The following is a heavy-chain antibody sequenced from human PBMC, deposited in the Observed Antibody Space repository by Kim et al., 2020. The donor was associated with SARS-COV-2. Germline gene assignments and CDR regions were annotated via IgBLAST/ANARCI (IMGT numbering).Heavy chain of an antibody. CDR1: GFTFSNYA. J-gene: IGHJ3*02. D-gene: IGHD3-10*01. CDR3: AKSYGSGIRGAFDI. Sequence: GGSLRLSCSASGFTFSNYAMNWVRQAPGKGLECVSGVSDSGGSTSYADSVKGRFTISRDNSKNTLYLQMNSLRAEDTAVYYCAKSYGSGIRGAFDIWGQGTMVTVSS. CDR2: VSDSGGST. V-gene: IGHV3-23*01.